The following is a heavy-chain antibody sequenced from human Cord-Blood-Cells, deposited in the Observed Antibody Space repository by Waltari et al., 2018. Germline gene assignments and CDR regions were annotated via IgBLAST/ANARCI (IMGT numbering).Heavy chain of an antibody. CDR1: GFTFSSYA. CDR2: ISGSGGST. J-gene: IGHJ6*03. Sequence: EVQLLESGGGLEQPGGSLRLSCAASGFTFSSYAMSWVRQAPGKGLEWVSAISGSGGSTYYADSVKGRFTISRDNSKNTLYLQMNSLRAEDTAVYYCAKGRRNSSSWYYYYYYMDVWGKGTTVTVSS. D-gene: IGHD6-13*01. V-gene: IGHV3-23*01. CDR3: AKGRRNSSSWYYYYYYMDV.